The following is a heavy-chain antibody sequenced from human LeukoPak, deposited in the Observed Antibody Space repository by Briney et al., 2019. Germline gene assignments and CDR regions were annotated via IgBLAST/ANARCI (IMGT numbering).Heavy chain of an antibody. D-gene: IGHD4-11*01. V-gene: IGHV4-34*01. CDR2: INHSGST. CDR1: SGSFSGYY. CDR3: ARGMKYSNYEDY. Sequence: SETLSLTCAVYSGSFSGYYWSWIRQPPGKGLEWIGEINHSGSTNYNPSLKSRVTISVDTSKNQFSLKLSSVTAADTAVYYCARGMKYSNYEDYWGQGTLVTVSS. J-gene: IGHJ4*02.